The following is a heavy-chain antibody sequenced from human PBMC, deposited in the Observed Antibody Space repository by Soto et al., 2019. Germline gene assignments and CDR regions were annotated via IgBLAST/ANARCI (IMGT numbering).Heavy chain of an antibody. CDR3: ARASGLHLYYYGMDV. CDR1: GYTFTSYA. CDR2: INAGNGNT. Sequence: ASVKVSCKASGYTFTSYAMHWVRQAPGQRLEWVGWINAGNGNTKYSQKFQGRVTITRDTSASTAYMELSSLRSEDTAVYYCARASGLHLYYYGMDVWGQGTTVTVSS. V-gene: IGHV1-3*01. J-gene: IGHJ6*02. D-gene: IGHD3-3*01.